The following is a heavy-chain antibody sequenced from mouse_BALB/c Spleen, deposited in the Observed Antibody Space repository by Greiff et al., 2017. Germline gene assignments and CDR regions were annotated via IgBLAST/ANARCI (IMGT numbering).Heavy chain of an antibody. CDR2: IDPANGNT. D-gene: IGHD2-2*01. J-gene: IGHJ3*01. V-gene: IGHV14-3*02. CDR1: GFNIKDTY. Sequence: EVQLQQSGAELVKPGASVKLSCTASGFNIKDTYMHWVKQRPEQGLEWIGRIDPANGNTKYDPKFQGKATITADTSSNTAYPQLSSLTSEDTAVYYCAPFYYGYPGGAYWGQGTLVTVSA. CDR3: APFYYGYPGGAY.